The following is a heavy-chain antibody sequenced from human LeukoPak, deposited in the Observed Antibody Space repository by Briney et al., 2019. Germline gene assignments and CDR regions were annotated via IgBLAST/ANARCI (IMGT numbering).Heavy chain of an antibody. CDR3: AKRRADYYGSGRGLNYFDH. CDR1: GFTFSSYS. D-gene: IGHD3-10*01. J-gene: IGHJ4*02. CDR2: LSGNGGNT. Sequence: PGGSLRLSCAASGFTFSSYSMNWVRQAPGKGLDWVSALSGNGGNTYYADSVKGRFTISRDNSKNTLYLQMNSLRDEDTAVYYCAKRRADYYGSGRGLNYFDHWGQGTLVTVSS. V-gene: IGHV3-23*01.